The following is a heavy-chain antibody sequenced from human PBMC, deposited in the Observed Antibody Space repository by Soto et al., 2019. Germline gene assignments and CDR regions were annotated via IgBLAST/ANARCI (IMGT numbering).Heavy chain of an antibody. CDR1: GGSISSGGYY. V-gene: IGHV4-31*03. Sequence: NPTETLSLSCTVSGGSISSGGYYWSCKRQHPGKGLEWIGYIYYSGSTYYSPSLKSRVTISVDTSKNQFSLKLSSVTAADTAVYYCARVLDYGDYSWFDPWGQGTLVTVSS. CDR2: IYYSGST. CDR3: ARVLDYGDYSWFDP. D-gene: IGHD4-17*01. J-gene: IGHJ5*02.